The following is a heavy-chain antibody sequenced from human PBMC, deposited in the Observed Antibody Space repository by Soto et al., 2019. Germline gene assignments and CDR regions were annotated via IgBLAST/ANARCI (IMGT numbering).Heavy chain of an antibody. D-gene: IGHD3-3*01. Sequence: QVQLVQSGAEVKKPGASVKVSCKASGYTFTGYYMHWVRQAPGQGLEWMGWINPNSGDTKYAQKFQGRVTMTRDTSTRTAYMEVSRLTSDDTAVYYCARSLSIIGGRPDSWGQGTLVTVSS. V-gene: IGHV1-2*02. CDR1: GYTFTGYY. CDR2: INPNSGDT. J-gene: IGHJ4*02. CDR3: ARSLSIIGGRPDS.